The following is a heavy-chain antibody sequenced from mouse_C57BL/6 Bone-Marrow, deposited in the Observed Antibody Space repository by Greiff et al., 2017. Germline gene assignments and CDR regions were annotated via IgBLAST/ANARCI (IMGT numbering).Heavy chain of an antibody. Sequence: VQLQQSGAELVRPGASVKLSCTASGFNIKDDYMHWVKQRPEQGLEWIGWVDPENGDTEYASKFHGKATITADTSSNTAYLQLSSLTAEDTAVYYCTTGPRFAYWGQGTLVTVSA. V-gene: IGHV14-4*01. CDR1: GFNIKDDY. D-gene: IGHD6-1*01. J-gene: IGHJ3*01. CDR2: VDPENGDT. CDR3: TTGPRFAY.